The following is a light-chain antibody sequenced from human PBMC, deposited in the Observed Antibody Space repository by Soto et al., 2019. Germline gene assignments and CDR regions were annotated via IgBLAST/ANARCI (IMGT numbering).Light chain of an antibody. CDR1: SGHSNYA. CDR2: VNRDGSH. CDR3: QTWGTGIRV. V-gene: IGLV4-69*01. J-gene: IGLJ2*01. Sequence: QLVLTQSPSASASLGASVKLTCTLSSGHSNYAIAWHQQQPEKGPRYLMKVNRDGSHNKGDGIPDRFSGSSSGAERYLTISSLQSEDEADYYCQTWGTGIRVFGGGTKLTVL.